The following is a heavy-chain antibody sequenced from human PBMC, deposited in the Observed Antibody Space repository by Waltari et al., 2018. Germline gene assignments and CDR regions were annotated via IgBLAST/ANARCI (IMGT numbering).Heavy chain of an antibody. D-gene: IGHD1-7*01. CDR1: GGTFSSYA. CDR3: ARTPLGSWNYVLDD. J-gene: IGHJ4*02. CDR2: IIPIFGTA. Sequence: QVQLVQSGAEVKKPGSSVKVSCKASGGTFSSYAISWVRQAPGQGLEWMGGIIPIFGTATYAQKFQGKVTITADESTSTAYMELSSLRSEDTAVYYCARTPLGSWNYVLDDWGQGTLVTVSS. V-gene: IGHV1-69*01.